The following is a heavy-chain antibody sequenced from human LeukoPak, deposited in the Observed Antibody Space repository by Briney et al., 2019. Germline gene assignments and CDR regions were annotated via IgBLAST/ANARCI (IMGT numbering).Heavy chain of an antibody. V-gene: IGHV1-18*01. CDR1: GYTFTSYG. J-gene: IGHJ6*02. D-gene: IGHD1-1*01. CDR3: ARMFGWNDAGLWGYYYGMDV. Sequence: GASVKVSCKASGYTFTSYGTSWVRQAPGQGLEWMGWISAYNGNTNYAQKLQGRVTMTTDTSTSTAYMELRSLRSDDTAVYYCARMFGWNDAGLWGYYYGMDVWGQGTTVTVSS. CDR2: ISAYNGNT.